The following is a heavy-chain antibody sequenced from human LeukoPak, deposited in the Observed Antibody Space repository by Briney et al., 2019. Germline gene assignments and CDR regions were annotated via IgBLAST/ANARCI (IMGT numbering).Heavy chain of an antibody. CDR1: GFMFSSNW. CDR3: AKDRLGLRTFNDY. CDR2: IKEDGTET. J-gene: IGHJ4*02. Sequence: GGSLRLSCAASGFMFSSNWMSWVRLAPGKGLEWVANIKEDGTETYYVDSVKGRFTIPRDNSKSTLYLQMNSLRAEDTAVYYCAKDRLGLRTFNDYWGQGTLVTVSS. D-gene: IGHD3-3*01. V-gene: IGHV3-7*03.